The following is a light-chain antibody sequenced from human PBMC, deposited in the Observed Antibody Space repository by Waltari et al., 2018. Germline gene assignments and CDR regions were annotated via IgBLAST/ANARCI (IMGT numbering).Light chain of an antibody. J-gene: IGLJ2*01. Sequence: QSALTQPASVSGSPGQAIIISCTGTGSDVGGYDYVSWYQQYPGKAPRLIIYDVYNRPSGVFKRFSGSKSDNTASLTISGLQAEDESVYYCSSYTSSGVVFGGGTKLTVL. V-gene: IGLV2-14*01. CDR1: GSDVGGYDY. CDR2: DVY. CDR3: SSYTSSGVV.